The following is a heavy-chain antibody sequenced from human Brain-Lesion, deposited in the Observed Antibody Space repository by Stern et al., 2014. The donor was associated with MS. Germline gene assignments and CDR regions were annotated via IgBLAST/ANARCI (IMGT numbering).Heavy chain of an antibody. Sequence: QVQLQESGPGLVKPSETLSLTCTVSGGSISSSTYYWAWLRQPPGKGLEWIGNIYYSGFTYYNPSLKSRVTISVDISKTQFSLKLSPVTAADTAIYYCARHDSVPRPSQLYSARDRGPGYFDYWGQGTLVTVSS. CDR2: IYYSGFT. CDR3: ARHDSVPRPSQLYSARDRGPGYFDY. D-gene: IGHD1-26*01. CDR1: GGSISSSTYY. J-gene: IGHJ4*02. V-gene: IGHV4-39*01.